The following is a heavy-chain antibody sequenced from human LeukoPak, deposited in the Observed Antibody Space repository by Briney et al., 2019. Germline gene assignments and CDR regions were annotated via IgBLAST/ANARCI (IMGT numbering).Heavy chain of an antibody. J-gene: IGHJ4*02. CDR2: IYPGDSDT. CDR1: GYSFTSYW. D-gene: IGHD1-7*01. V-gene: IGHV5-51*01. CDR3: ASLVGNWNYVTAYYFDY. Sequence: GESLKISCKGSGYSFTSYWIGWVRQMPGKGLEWMGIIYPGDSDTRYSPSFQGQVTISADKSISTAYLQWSSLKASDTAMYYCASLVGNWNYVTAYYFDYWGQGTLVTVSS.